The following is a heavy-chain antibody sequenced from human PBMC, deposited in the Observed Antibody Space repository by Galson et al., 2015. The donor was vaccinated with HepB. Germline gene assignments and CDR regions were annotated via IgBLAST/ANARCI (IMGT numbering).Heavy chain of an antibody. V-gene: IGHV4-39*01. CDR2: IYYSGST. D-gene: IGHD3-10*01. Sequence: ETLSLTCTVSGGSISSSSYYWGWIRQPPGKGLEWIGSIYYSGSTFDNPSLRSRVTISVDTSKNRFSLRLSSVTAADTAVYYCARPIVPGVIFYFDYWGQGVLVTVSS. CDR3: ARPIVPGVIFYFDY. J-gene: IGHJ4*02. CDR1: GGSISSSSYY.